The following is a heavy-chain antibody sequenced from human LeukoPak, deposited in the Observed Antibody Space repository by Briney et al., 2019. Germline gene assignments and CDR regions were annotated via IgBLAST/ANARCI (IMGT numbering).Heavy chain of an antibody. CDR2: IYPGDSDT. CDR1: GYSFTSYW. D-gene: IGHD3-10*01. J-gene: IGHJ4*02. CDR3: ARQTSLLWFGELLQQYYFDY. V-gene: IGHV5-51*01. Sequence: GESLKISCKGSGYSFTSYWIGWVRQMPGKGLEWMGIIYPGDSDTRYSPSFQGQVTISADKSISTAYLQWSSLKASDTAMYYCARQTSLLWFGELLQQYYFDYWGRGTLVTVSS.